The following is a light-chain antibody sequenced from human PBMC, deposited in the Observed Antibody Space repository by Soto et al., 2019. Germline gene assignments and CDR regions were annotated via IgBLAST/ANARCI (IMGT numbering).Light chain of an antibody. Sequence: DLQMAQSPSSVSASVGDRVTITCRASQGINNWLAWFQQKPGKAPKFLIYAASTLQSGVPSRFSGNASGTEFTLTISSLQPEDFATYYCQQANSFPLTFGGGTTVGIK. CDR1: QGINNW. V-gene: IGKV1-12*01. J-gene: IGKJ4*01. CDR2: AAS. CDR3: QQANSFPLT.